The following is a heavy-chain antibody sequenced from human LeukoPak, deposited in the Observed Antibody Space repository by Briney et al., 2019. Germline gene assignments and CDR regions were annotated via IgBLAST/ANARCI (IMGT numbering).Heavy chain of an antibody. Sequence: ASVTVSCKASGYTFTVYYMHWVRQAPGQGLEWMGWINPNSGGTNYAQKFQGRVTMTRDTSISTAYMELSRLRSDDTAVYYCARGYSGYDYYFDYWGQGTLVTVSS. V-gene: IGHV1-2*02. CDR3: ARGYSGYDYYFDY. J-gene: IGHJ4*02. D-gene: IGHD5-12*01. CDR1: GYTFTVYY. CDR2: INPNSGGT.